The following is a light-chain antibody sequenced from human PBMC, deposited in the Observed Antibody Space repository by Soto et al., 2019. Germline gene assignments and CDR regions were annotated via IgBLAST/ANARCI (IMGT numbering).Light chain of an antibody. J-gene: IGLJ1*01. V-gene: IGLV2-14*03. CDR3: SSYTSSISYV. Sequence: QSVLTQPASVSGSPGQSITISCTGTSSDVGGYNYVSWYQSHPGEAPKPIIYDVSNRPSGASDRFSGSKSGNTASLTISGLQSEDEADYYCSSYTSSISYVFGTGTKVTVL. CDR2: DVS. CDR1: SSDVGGYNY.